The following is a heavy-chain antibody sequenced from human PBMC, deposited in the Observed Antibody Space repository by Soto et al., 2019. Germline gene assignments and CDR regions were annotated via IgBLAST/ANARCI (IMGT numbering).Heavy chain of an antibody. CDR3: AKDISGRGSFYYYYGLDV. Sequence: PLRLSCEASGLSRDDYAMHWVLQAPLKVLEWVSGISWNSGSRGYSDSVKARLTISRDNAKHSLYLQMNSLRAEDTAFYYRAKDISGRGSFYYYYGLDVWGQGTSVPVSS. V-gene: IGHV3-9*01. CDR1: GLSRDDYA. J-gene: IGHJ6*01. D-gene: IGHD1-26*01. CDR2: ISWNSGSR.